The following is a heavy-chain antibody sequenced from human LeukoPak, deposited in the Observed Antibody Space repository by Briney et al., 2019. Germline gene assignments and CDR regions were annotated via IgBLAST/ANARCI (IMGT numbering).Heavy chain of an antibody. Sequence: SVKVSCKASGGTFSSYAISWVRQAPGQGLEWMGRIIPIFGTANYAQKFQGRVTITTDESTSTAYMELSSLRSEDTAVYYCARDMPLYGNPGIAVADPYYFDYWGQGTLVTVSS. V-gene: IGHV1-69*05. CDR2: IIPIFGTA. CDR3: ARDMPLYGNPGIAVADPYYFDY. J-gene: IGHJ4*02. CDR1: GGTFSSYA. D-gene: IGHD6-19*01.